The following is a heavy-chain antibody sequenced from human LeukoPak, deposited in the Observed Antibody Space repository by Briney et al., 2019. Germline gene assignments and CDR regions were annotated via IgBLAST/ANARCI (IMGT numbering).Heavy chain of an antibody. CDR3: AREGRVLIPPHEYYGMDV. CDR1: GYTFTSYG. CDR2: ISAYNRDT. V-gene: IGHV1-18*01. J-gene: IGHJ6*02. Sequence: ASVKVSCKASGYTFTSYGISWVRQAPGQGLEWMGWISAYNRDTNFDQKFQDRVTLTTDRSTSTAYMELRSLRSDDTAVYYCAREGRVLIPPHEYYGMDVWGQGTTVIVSS. D-gene: IGHD3-3*01.